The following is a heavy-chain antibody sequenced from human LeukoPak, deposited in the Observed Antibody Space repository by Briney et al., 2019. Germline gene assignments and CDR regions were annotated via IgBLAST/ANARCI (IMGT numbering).Heavy chain of an antibody. J-gene: IGHJ6*03. D-gene: IGHD3-10*01. Sequence: SETLSLTCTVSGGSISSYYWSWIRQPPGKGLEWIGYIYYSGSTNYNPSLKSRVTISVDTSKNQFSLKLSSVTAADTAVYYCARDSPYGSGSYYYYYYYMDVWGKGTTVTISS. V-gene: IGHV4-59*12. CDR2: IYYSGST. CDR1: GGSISSYY. CDR3: ARDSPYGSGSYYYYYYYMDV.